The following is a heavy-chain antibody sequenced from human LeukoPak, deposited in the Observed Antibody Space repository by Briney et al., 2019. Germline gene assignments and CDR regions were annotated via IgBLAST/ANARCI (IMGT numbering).Heavy chain of an antibody. CDR2: IRYDGSNK. V-gene: IGHV3-30*02. Sequence: TGGSLRLSCVASGFTFSTYGMHWVRQAPGKGLEWVAFIRYDGSNKYYADSVKGRFTISRDNSKNTLYLQMNSLRAEDTAVYYCAKDSRYSGYDWSLFDYWGQGTLVTVSS. CDR1: GFTFSTYG. J-gene: IGHJ4*02. CDR3: AKDSRYSGYDWSLFDY. D-gene: IGHD5-12*01.